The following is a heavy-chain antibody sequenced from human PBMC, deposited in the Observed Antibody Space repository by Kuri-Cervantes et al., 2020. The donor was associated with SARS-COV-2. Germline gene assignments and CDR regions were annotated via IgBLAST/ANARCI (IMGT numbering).Heavy chain of an antibody. CDR1: GFTFSSYA. J-gene: IGHJ6*03. CDR2: ISGSGGST. Sequence: GGSLRLSCAASGFTFSSYAMNWVRQAPGRGLEWVSAISGSGGSTYYADSVKGRFTISRDNSKNTVSLHMNSLRAEDTAMYYCARGAANYYYMDVWGKGTTVTVSS. D-gene: IGHD3-16*01. V-gene: IGHV3-23*01. CDR3: ARGAANYYYMDV.